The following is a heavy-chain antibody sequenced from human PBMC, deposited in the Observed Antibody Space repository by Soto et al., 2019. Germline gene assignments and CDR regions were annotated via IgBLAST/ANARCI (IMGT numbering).Heavy chain of an antibody. V-gene: IGHV4-59*01. Sequence: SETLSLTCSVSGGSISRYYWSWIRQPPGKGLEWIGYAYYSGDTGYNPSLQSRVTMAVDTSKNQVSLKLTSVTAADPAVYYCARDRSTYGGGGTGEVKENWFDPWGQGALVTVSS. J-gene: IGHJ5*02. D-gene: IGHD2-8*01. CDR3: ARDRSTYGGGGTGEVKENWFDP. CDR2: AYYSGDT. CDR1: GGSISRYY.